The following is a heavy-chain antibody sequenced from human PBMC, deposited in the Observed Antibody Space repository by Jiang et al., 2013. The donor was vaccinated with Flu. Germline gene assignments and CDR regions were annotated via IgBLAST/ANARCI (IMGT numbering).Heavy chain of an antibody. CDR3: ARDVRSTGTYYYASSGYYRDY. J-gene: IGHJ4*02. D-gene: IGHD3-22*01. Sequence: SGAEVKKPGASVKVSCKASGYTFTNYGISWVRQAPGQGLEWMGWISAYKGDTDYAQKFQGRVTMTTDTSTKTAYMELRSLRSDDTAVYYCARDVRSTGTYYYASSGYYRDYWGQGTLVTVSS. CDR1: GYTFTNYG. CDR2: ISAYKGDT. V-gene: IGHV1-18*01.